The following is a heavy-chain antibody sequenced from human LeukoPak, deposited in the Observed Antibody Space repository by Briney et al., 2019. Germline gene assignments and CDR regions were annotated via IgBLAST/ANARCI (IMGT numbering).Heavy chain of an antibody. CDR2: INHSGST. D-gene: IGHD3-16*01. CDR3: ARALYPRMGRVYYYYMDV. J-gene: IGHJ6*03. V-gene: IGHV4-34*01. Sequence: SETLSLTCAVYGGSFSGYYWSWIRQPPGKGLEWIGEINHSGSTNYNPSLKSRVTISVDTSKNQFSLKLSSVTAADTAVYYCARALYPRMGRVYYYYMDVWGKGTTVTVSS. CDR1: GGSFSGYY.